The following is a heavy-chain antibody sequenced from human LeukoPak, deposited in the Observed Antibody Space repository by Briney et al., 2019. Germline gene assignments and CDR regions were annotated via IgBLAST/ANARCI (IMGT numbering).Heavy chain of an antibody. CDR3: TTNAPWIQLWLPYDY. CDR1: GCTFSNAC. D-gene: IGHD5-18*01. CDR2: IKSKTDGGTT. V-gene: IGHV3-15*01. J-gene: IGHJ4*02. Sequence: PGGSLRLSCAASGCTFSNACMSWRRQAPGKGLEWVGRIKSKTDGGTTDYAAPVKGTFTISRDDSKNTLYLQMNSLKTEDTAVYYSTTNAPWIQLWLPYDYWGQGTLVTVSS.